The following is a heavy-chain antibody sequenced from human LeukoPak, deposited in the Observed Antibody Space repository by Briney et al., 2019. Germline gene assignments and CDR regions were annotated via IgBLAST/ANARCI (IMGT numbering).Heavy chain of an antibody. V-gene: IGHV3-11*01. CDR2: ISSSGSTI. D-gene: IGHD6-19*01. CDR3: ARDYLDQWLDTYYFDY. Sequence: GGSLRLSCAASGFTFSDYYMSWIRQAPGKGLEWVSYISSSGSTIYYADSVKGRFTISGDNAKNSLYLQMNSLRAEDTAVYYCARDYLDQWLDTYYFDYWGQGTLVTVSS. CDR1: GFTFSDYY. J-gene: IGHJ4*02.